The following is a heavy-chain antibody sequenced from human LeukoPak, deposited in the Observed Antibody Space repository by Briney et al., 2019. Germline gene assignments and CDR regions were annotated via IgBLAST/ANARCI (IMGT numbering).Heavy chain of an antibody. Sequence: GRSLRLSCAASGFTFSSYSMNWVRQAPGKGLEWVSSISSSSSYIYYADSVKGRFTISRDNAKNSLYLQMNSLRAEDTAVYYCARDLGYSSGPPPCWGQGTLVTVSS. D-gene: IGHD6-19*01. CDR3: ARDLGYSSGPPPC. CDR1: GFTFSSYS. V-gene: IGHV3-21*01. J-gene: IGHJ4*02. CDR2: ISSSSSYI.